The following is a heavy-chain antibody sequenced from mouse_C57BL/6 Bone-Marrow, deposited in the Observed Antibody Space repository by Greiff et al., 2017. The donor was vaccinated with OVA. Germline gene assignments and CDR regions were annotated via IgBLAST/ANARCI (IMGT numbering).Heavy chain of an antibody. D-gene: IGHD2-5*01. CDR1: GYTFTSYW. Sequence: QVQLQQPGAELVKPGASVKLSCKASGYTFTSYWMHWVKQRPGQGLEWIGMIHPNSGSTNYNEKFKSKATLTVDKSSSIAYMQLSSLTSEDSAVYYCASAYYSNPYSYWGQGTSVTVSS. V-gene: IGHV1-64*01. CDR2: IHPNSGST. J-gene: IGHJ4*01. CDR3: ASAYYSNPYSY.